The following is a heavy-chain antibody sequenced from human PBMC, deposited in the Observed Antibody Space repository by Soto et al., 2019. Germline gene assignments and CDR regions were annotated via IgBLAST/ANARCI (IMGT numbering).Heavy chain of an antibody. CDR3: ARHLRDGYNLGWFDP. Sequence: SETLSLTCTVSGGSISSSSYYWGWIRQPPGKGLEWIGSIYYSGSTYYNPSLESRVTISVDTSKNQFSLKLSSVTAADTAVYYCARHLRDGYNLGWFDPWGQGTLVTVSS. V-gene: IGHV4-39*01. D-gene: IGHD5-12*01. J-gene: IGHJ5*02. CDR1: GGSISSSSYY. CDR2: IYYSGST.